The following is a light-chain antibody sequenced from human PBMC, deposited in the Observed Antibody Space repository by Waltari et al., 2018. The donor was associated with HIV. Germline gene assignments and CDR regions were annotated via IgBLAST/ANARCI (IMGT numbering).Light chain of an antibody. CDR1: TPNIGSSN. J-gene: IGLJ2*01. CDR2: ADA. V-gene: IGLV1-44*01. Sequence: QSVLTQPPSASGATGQRVTISCSGSTPNIGSSNVNWYQQFSRTAPKLLIYADAQRPSGVPDRFSGSKSGTSASLVISGLQSEDEADYYCSTWVDRLNGVVFGGGTRLTVV. CDR3: STWVDRLNGVV.